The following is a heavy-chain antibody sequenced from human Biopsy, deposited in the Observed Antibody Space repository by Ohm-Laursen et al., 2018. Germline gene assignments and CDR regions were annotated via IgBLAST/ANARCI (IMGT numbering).Heavy chain of an antibody. CDR3: ARDIYYITSWRAFDM. J-gene: IGHJ3*02. Sequence: FLRLSCAASGFSFSSYWMHWVRQGPGKGLVWVSRINIDGSTTRCADSVKGRFTISRDNAKNTLYLQMNSLGVEDSAVYYCARDIYYITSWRAFDMWGQGTMVTVAS. CDR1: GFSFSSYW. CDR2: INIDGSTT. D-gene: IGHD6-13*01. V-gene: IGHV3-74*01.